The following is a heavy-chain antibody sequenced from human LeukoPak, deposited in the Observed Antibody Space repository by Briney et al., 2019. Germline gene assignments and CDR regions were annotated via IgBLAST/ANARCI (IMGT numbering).Heavy chain of an antibody. CDR1: GYTFTGYY. V-gene: IGHV1-2*02. CDR2: INPNSGGT. CDR3: ARLLVVPAANWFDP. Sequence: ASVKVSCKASGYTFTGYYMHWVRQAPGQGLEWMGWINPNSGGTNYAQKFQGRVTMTRDTSISTAYMELSRLRSDDTAVYYCARLLVVPAANWFDPWGQGTLVTVSP. D-gene: IGHD2-2*01. J-gene: IGHJ5*02.